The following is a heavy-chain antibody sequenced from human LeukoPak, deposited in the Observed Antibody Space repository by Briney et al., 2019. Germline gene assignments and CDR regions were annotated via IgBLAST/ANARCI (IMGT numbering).Heavy chain of an antibody. V-gene: IGHV3-33*01. CDR1: GFTFSGHG. Sequence: GGSLRLSCEASGFTFSGHGIHWVRQAPGKGLEWAAVIWYDGSKEYYADSVKGRFTISRDNSKNMAYLQMDSLRAEDTAVYYCARGRPHGNDYWGQGTLVTVSS. CDR2: IWYDGSKE. D-gene: IGHD4-23*01. J-gene: IGHJ4*02. CDR3: ARGRPHGNDY.